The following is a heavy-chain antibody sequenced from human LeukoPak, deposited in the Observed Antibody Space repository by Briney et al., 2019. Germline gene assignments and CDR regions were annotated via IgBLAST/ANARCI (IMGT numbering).Heavy chain of an antibody. Sequence: PGGSLRLSCAASGFTFSSYSMNWVRQAPGKGLEWVSSISSRSTYIYHADSVKGRFTISRDNAKNSLFLQMNSLRAEDTAVYYCAGHHQAYSRTYWGQGTLVTVSS. CDR1: GFTFSSYS. CDR2: ISSRSTYI. J-gene: IGHJ4*02. CDR3: AGHHQAYSRTY. V-gene: IGHV3-21*01. D-gene: IGHD6-13*01.